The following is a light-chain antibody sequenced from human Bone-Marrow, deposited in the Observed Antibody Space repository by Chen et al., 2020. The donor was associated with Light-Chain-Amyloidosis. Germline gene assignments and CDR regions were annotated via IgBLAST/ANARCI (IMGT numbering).Light chain of an antibody. Sequence: QSAPTQPASVSGSPGQSTTISCTGTSSDVGGDNHVSWYQQHPDKAPKLMIYEVTNRPSWVPDRFSGSKSDNTASLTISGLQTADEADYFCSSYTITNALVFGSGTRVTVL. J-gene: IGLJ1*01. V-gene: IGLV2-14*01. CDR3: SSYTITNALV. CDR1: SSDVGGDNH. CDR2: EVT.